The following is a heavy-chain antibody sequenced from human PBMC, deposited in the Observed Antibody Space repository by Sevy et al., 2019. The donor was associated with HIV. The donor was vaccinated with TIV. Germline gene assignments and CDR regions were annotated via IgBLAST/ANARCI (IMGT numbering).Heavy chain of an antibody. Sequence: GGSLRLSCAASGFTFSSYSMNWVRQAPGKGLEWVAFIRYDGSNKYYADSVKGRFTISRDNSKNTLYLQMNSLRAEDTAVYYCAKDPNYYDSSGHDYWGQGTLVTVSS. J-gene: IGHJ4*02. V-gene: IGHV3-30*02. CDR3: AKDPNYYDSSGHDY. CDR2: IRYDGSNK. D-gene: IGHD3-22*01. CDR1: GFTFSSYS.